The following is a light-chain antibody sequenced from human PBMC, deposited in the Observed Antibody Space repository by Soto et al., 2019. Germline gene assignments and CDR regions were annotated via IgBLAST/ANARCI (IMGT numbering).Light chain of an antibody. J-gene: IGLJ3*02. CDR1: SSDIGTWNY. CDR2: DVT. Sequence: QSALTQPRSVSGSPGQSVTISCTGTSSDIGTWNYVSWYQQHPGKAPKLMIYDVTKRPSGVPDRFSGSKSGNTASLNISGLQAEDEADYYCCSYAGRYILVFGGGTKLTVL. V-gene: IGLV2-11*01. CDR3: CSYAGRYILV.